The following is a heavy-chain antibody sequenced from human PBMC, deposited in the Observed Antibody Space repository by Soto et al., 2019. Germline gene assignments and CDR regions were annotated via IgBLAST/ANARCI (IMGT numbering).Heavy chain of an antibody. V-gene: IGHV3-23*01. CDR2: ISGSGGST. J-gene: IGHJ4*02. D-gene: IGHD2-21*02. Sequence: GGSLRLSCAASGFMFDNYAINWVRQAPGKGLEWVSSISGSGGSTDYADSVKGRFTISRDNSKNTLYLQMNSLRADDTAVYYCAKESPGLSDYYFDYWGQGTLVTVSS. CDR3: AKESPGLSDYYFDY. CDR1: GFMFDNYA.